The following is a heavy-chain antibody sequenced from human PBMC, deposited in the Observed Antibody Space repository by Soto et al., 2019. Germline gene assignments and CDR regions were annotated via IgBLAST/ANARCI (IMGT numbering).Heavy chain of an antibody. V-gene: IGHV4-30-2*01. D-gene: IGHD1-26*01. J-gene: IGHJ4*02. CDR1: GCSISSGGYS. CDR3: ARVLDY. CDR2: MYHSGST. Sequence: PSETLSLTCAVSGCSISSGGYSWSWIRQPPGKGLEWIGYMYHSGSTYYNPSLKSRVSISIDRSKNQFSLKLISVTAADTAVYSCARVLDYWGQGILVTVSS.